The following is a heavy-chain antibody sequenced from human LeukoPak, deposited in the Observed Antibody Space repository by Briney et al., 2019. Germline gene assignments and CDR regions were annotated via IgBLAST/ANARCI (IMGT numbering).Heavy chain of an antibody. CDR1: GFTFSSYG. V-gene: IGHV3-30*03. J-gene: IGHJ4*02. Sequence: GGSLRLSCAASGFTFSSYGMHWVRQAPGKGLEWVAVISYDGSNKYYADSVKGRFTISRDNSKNTVFLQMNTLRGEDTAVYYCAIYADYGGSWPLDYWGQGTLVIVSS. D-gene: IGHD2-15*01. CDR3: AIYADYGGSWPLDY. CDR2: ISYDGSNK.